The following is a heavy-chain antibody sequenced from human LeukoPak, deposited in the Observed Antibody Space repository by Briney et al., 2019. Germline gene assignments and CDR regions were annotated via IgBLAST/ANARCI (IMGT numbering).Heavy chain of an antibody. V-gene: IGHV4-4*02. CDR1: GDSITSNNW. J-gene: IGHJ6*02. CDR2: IHHSGST. D-gene: IGHD3-10*01. Sequence: KSSETLSLTCAVSGDSITSNNWWSWVRQPPGKRLEWIAEIHHSGSTNNNPSLKSRVTISVDKSKNQFSLKLNSVTAADTAVYYCARVVVRGVIAGMDVWGQGTTVTVSS. CDR3: ARVVVRGVIAGMDV.